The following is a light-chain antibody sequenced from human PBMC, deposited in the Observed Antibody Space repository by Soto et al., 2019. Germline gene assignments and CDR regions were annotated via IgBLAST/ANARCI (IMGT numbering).Light chain of an antibody. CDR3: QQYGSSPGT. Sequence: LVLTQSPGTLSLSPGERATLSCRASPSVTSRYLAWYQQNPGQAPRLLIFGASIRDTGIPDRFSGSGSGTDFTLTISSLEPEDFAVYDCQQYGSSPGTFGQGTKVEIK. CDR1: PSVTSRY. J-gene: IGKJ1*01. V-gene: IGKV3-20*01. CDR2: GAS.